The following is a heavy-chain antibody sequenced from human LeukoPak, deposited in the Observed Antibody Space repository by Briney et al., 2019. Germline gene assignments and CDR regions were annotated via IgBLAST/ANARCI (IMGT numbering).Heavy chain of an antibody. D-gene: IGHD6-13*01. CDR2: ISGSGGST. Sequence: GGSLRHSCAASGFTFSSYAMSWVRQAPGKGLEWVSAISGSGGSTYYADSVKGRFTISRDNSKNTLYLQMNSLRAEDTAVYYCAKDYSSSWYQYFQHWGQGTLVTVSS. CDR1: GFTFSSYA. V-gene: IGHV3-23*01. J-gene: IGHJ1*01. CDR3: AKDYSSSWYQYFQH.